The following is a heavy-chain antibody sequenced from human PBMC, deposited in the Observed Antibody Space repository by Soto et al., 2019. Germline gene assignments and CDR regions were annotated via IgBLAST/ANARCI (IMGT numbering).Heavy chain of an antibody. Sequence: SETLSLTCTVSGGSISSYYWSWIRQPPGKGLEWIGYIYYSGSTNYNPSLKSRVTISVDTSKNQFSLKLSSVTAADTAVYYCARHGAPITMIDSAFDYWGQGTLVTVSS. D-gene: IGHD3-22*01. CDR2: IYYSGST. CDR3: ARHGAPITMIDSAFDY. CDR1: GGSISSYY. J-gene: IGHJ4*02. V-gene: IGHV4-59*08.